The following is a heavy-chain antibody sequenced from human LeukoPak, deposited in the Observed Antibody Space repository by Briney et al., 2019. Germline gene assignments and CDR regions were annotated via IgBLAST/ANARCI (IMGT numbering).Heavy chain of an antibody. D-gene: IGHD1-26*01. CDR2: ISGSGGSP. Sequence: GGSLRLSCAASGFTFSSYAMSWVRQAPGKGLEWVSAISGSGGSPYSADSVKGRFTISRDNSKNTLYLQMNSLRAEDTAVYYCAKLEVGVTRGGDYWGQGTLVTVSS. CDR1: GFTFSSYA. V-gene: IGHV3-23*01. CDR3: AKLEVGVTRGGDY. J-gene: IGHJ4*02.